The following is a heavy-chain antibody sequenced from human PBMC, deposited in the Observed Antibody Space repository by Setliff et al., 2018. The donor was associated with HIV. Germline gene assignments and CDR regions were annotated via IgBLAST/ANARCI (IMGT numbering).Heavy chain of an antibody. CDR3: ASKPYYNYGMDV. V-gene: IGHV4-4*09. Sequence: SETLSLTCTVSGGSISTYYLTWIRQPAGKGLEWIGYIHTSGSTNYNPSLKSRVTISVDTSKNQFSLKLSSVTAADTAVYYCASKPYYNYGMDVWGQGTTVTVSS. J-gene: IGHJ6*02. CDR2: IHTSGST. CDR1: GGSISTYY.